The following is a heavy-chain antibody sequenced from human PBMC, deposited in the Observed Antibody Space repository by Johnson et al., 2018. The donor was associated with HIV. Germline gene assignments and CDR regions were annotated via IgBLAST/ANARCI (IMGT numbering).Heavy chain of an antibody. V-gene: IGHV3-15*01. CDR1: GFIFSNAW. D-gene: IGHD3-3*01. CDR3: TTAGGRDTIFGVANDAFDI. CDR2: IKSKTDGGTT. Sequence: VQLVESGGGLVKPGGSLRLSCAASGFIFSNAWMSWVRQAPGKGLEWVGRIKSKTDGGTTDYAAPVKGRFTISRDDSKKTLYLQMNSLKTEDTAVYYCTTAGGRDTIFGVANDAFDIWGQGTMVTVSS. J-gene: IGHJ3*02.